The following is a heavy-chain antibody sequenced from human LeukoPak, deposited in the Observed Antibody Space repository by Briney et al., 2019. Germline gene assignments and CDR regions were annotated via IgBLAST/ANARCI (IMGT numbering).Heavy chain of an antibody. CDR1: GGTFTSYT. CDR3: ARGYCSGGSCYSLDY. D-gene: IGHD2-15*01. J-gene: IGHJ4*02. CDR2: IIPILAIA. Sequence: SLKVSCKASGGTFTSYTISWVRQAPGQGLEWRGRIIPILAIANYAQKFQARVTITADKSTSTAYMELSSLRSEDTAVYYCARGYCSGGSCYSLDYWGQGTLVTVSS. V-gene: IGHV1-69*02.